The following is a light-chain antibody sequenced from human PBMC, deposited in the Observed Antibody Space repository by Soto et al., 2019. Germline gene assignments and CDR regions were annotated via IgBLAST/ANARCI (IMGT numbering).Light chain of an antibody. J-gene: IGLJ1*01. V-gene: IGLV1-51*01. CDR1: RSNIGDNS. CDR2: DND. Sequence: QSVLTQPPSVSAAPGHKVTISCSGWRSNIGDNSVSWYQQLPGEAPKLLIDDNDLRPSGIPDRFSGSRSGTSATLAITGLQTGDEADYYCGTWDDRLNGYVFGTGTKVTVL. CDR3: GTWDDRLNGYV.